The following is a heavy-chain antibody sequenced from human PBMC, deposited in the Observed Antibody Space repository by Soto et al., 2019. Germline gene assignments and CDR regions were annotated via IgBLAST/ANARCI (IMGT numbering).Heavy chain of an antibody. D-gene: IGHD3-3*01. CDR2: IIPIFGTA. J-gene: IGHJ6*02. V-gene: IGHV1-69*06. CDR3: ARDLVLSGYYDFWSGADYYYYGMDV. Sequence: QVQLVQSGAEVKKPGSSVKVSCKASGGTFSSYAISWVRQAPGQGLEWMGGIIPIFGTANYAQKFQGRVTITADKSTSTAYMELSSLRSEDTAVYYCARDLVLSGYYDFWSGADYYYYGMDVWGQGTTVTVSS. CDR1: GGTFSSYA.